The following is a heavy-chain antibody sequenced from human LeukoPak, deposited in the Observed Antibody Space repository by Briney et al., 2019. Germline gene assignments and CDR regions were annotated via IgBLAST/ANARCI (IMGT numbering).Heavy chain of an antibody. J-gene: IGHJ4*02. Sequence: PGGSLRLSCAASGFTFSGFAMSWVRQPPGKGLEWVSAISATDTSTYYAYSVKGRFTISRDNTKNTLYKQRNRTGADNAGVYYSTKARATIYYFDCWGQGTLVTVSS. CDR2: ISATDTST. CDR3: TKARATIYYFDC. D-gene: IGHD5-24*01. V-gene: IGHV3-23*01. CDR1: GFTFSGFA.